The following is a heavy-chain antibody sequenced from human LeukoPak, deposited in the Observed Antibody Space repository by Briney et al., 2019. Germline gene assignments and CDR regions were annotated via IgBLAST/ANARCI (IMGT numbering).Heavy chain of an antibody. CDR1: GFTFSSYA. Sequence: GGSLRLSCAASGFTFSSYAMSWVRQAPGKGLEWVSAISGSGGSTYYADSVKGRFTISRDNSKNTLYQQMNSLRAEDTAVYYCAKDTDPDYYGSGSYDYWGQGTLVTVSS. J-gene: IGHJ4*02. CDR2: ISGSGGST. D-gene: IGHD3-10*01. CDR3: AKDTDPDYYGSGSYDY. V-gene: IGHV3-23*01.